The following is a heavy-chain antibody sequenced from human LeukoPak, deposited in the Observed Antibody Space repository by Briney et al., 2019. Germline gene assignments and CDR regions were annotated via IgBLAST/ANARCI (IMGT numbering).Heavy chain of an antibody. J-gene: IGHJ4*02. V-gene: IGHV1-58*02. Sequence: SVKVSCKASGFRFRSSAIQWVRQARGQRLEWLGWIVIGCGNTIYSQRFRERVTISRDMSTETAYLEVSGLRTDDTAVYYCAAAPMGDCWGQGTLVTVSS. CDR3: AAAPMGDC. CDR1: GFRFRSSA. CDR2: IVIGCGNT.